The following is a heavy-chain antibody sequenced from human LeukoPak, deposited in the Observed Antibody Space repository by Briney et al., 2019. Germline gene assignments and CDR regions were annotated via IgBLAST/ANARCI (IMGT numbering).Heavy chain of an antibody. J-gene: IGHJ3*02. CDR2: MYRSGTR. CDR1: GASISDHH. CDR3: ARTELTLIRGVLNDGFDI. Sequence: KSSETLSLTCNVSGASISDHHWSWIRQPAGKGLEWIGRMYRSGTRKYNTSLESRAIMSVDTPKNQLSLKLSSVTAADTALYYCARTELTLIRGVLNDGFDIWGQGTMVTVSS. V-gene: IGHV4-4*07. D-gene: IGHD3-10*01.